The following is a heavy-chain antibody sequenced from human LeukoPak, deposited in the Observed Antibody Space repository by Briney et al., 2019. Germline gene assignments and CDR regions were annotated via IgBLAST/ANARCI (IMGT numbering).Heavy chain of an antibody. V-gene: IGHV4-4*07. J-gene: IGHJ6*03. CDR3: ARDRMVRGVITDYYYYYMDV. D-gene: IGHD3-10*01. Sequence: SETLSLTCTVSGYSISSGYYWSWIRQPAGKGLEWIGRIYTSGSTNYNPSLKSRVTMSVDTSKNQFSLKLSSVTAADAAVYYCARDRMVRGVITDYYYYYMDVWGKGTTVTISS. CDR2: IYTSGST. CDR1: GYSISSGYY.